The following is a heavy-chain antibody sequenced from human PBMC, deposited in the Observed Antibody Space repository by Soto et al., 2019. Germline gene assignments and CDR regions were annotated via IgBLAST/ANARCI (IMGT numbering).Heavy chain of an antibody. J-gene: IGHJ2*01. CDR1: GGSISSGGYY. Sequence: QVQLQESGPGLVKPSQTLSLTCTVSGGSISSGGYYWSWIRQHPGKGLEWIGYIYYSGSTYYNPSLKSRVTISVDTSTIQCSLKLSSVTAANTAVYYCARYCISTGCYADYWYFDLWGRGTLVTVSS. CDR3: ARYCISTGCYADYWYFDL. V-gene: IGHV4-31*03. D-gene: IGHD2-2*01. CDR2: IYYSGST.